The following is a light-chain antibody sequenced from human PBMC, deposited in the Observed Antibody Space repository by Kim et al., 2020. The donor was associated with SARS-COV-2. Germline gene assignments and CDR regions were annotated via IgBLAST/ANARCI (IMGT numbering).Light chain of an antibody. J-gene: IGKJ4*01. CDR1: QSVSSN. CDR2: GAS. Sequence: EIVMTQSPATLSVSPGERATLSCRASQSVSSNLAWYQQKPGQPPRLLIYGASTRATGIPARFSGSGSGTEFTLTISSLQSEDFAVYYCQQYNNSPPLTFGGGTKVDIK. V-gene: IGKV3-15*01. CDR3: QQYNNSPPLT.